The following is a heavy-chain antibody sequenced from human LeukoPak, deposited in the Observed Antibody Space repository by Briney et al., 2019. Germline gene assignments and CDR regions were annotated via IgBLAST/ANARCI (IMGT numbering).Heavy chain of an antibody. V-gene: IGHV4-38-2*01. D-gene: IGHD5-18*01. Sequence: SETLSLTCAVSGYSISSGYYCGWIRQPPGKGLEWIGSIYHSVSTYYNPSLKSRVTISVDTSKNQSSLKLSSLTAADTAVYYCARSRGTEIHNAYWGQGTLVTVSS. CDR2: IYHSVST. CDR3: ARSRGTEIHNAY. J-gene: IGHJ4*02. CDR1: GYSISSGYY.